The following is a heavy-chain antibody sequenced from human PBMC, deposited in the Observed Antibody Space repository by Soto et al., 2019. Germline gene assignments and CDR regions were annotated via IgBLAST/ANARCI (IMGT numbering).Heavy chain of an antibody. D-gene: IGHD6-13*01. CDR1: GGSVSSGSYY. CDR2: IYYSGST. J-gene: IGHJ4*02. Sequence: SETLSLTCTVSGGSVSSGSYYWSWIRQPPGKGLEWIGYIYYSGSTNYNPSLKSRVTISVDTSKNQFSLKLSSVTAADTAVYYCASIHSSSWYGFDYWGQGTLVTVSS. V-gene: IGHV4-61*01. CDR3: ASIHSSSWYGFDY.